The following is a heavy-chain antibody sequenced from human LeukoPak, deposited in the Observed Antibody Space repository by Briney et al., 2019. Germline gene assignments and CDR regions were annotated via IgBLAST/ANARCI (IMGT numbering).Heavy chain of an antibody. CDR1: GFTFSSYA. CDR2: ISGSGGST. V-gene: IGHV3-23*01. Sequence: GVLILSCAASGFTFSSYAMSWVRQAPGKGLEWVSAISGSGGSTYYADSVKGRFTISRDNSKNTLYLQMNSLRAEDTAVYYCARAPGYSGYDYLFDYWGQGTLVTASS. CDR3: ARAPGYSGYDYLFDY. D-gene: IGHD5-12*01. J-gene: IGHJ4*02.